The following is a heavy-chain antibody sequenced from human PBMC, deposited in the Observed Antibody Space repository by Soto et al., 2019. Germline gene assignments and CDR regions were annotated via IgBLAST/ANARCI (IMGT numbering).Heavy chain of an antibody. CDR2: IYYSGGT. Sequence: SETLSLTCTGSGGSISRYYWSWIRQPPGKGLEWIGYIYYSGGTNYNPSLKSRVTISVDTSKNQFSLKLSSVTAADTAVYYCARLNHYDFWSGYPNWFDPWGQGTLVTVSS. J-gene: IGHJ5*02. CDR3: ARLNHYDFWSGYPNWFDP. V-gene: IGHV4-59*01. D-gene: IGHD3-3*01. CDR1: GGSISRYY.